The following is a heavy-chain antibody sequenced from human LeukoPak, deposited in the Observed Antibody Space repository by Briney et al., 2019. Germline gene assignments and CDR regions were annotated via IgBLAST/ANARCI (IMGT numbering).Heavy chain of an antibody. J-gene: IGHJ3*02. D-gene: IGHD1-14*01. CDR1: GSTFGDYY. V-gene: IGHV3-11*05. Sequence: GGSLRLSCAASGSTFGDYYMSWIRQAPGKGLEWVSYISSSSSHTNHADSVKGRFTISRHNSKNTLYLQMNSLRAEDAAVYYCARDNPQEHAFDIWGQGTMVTVSS. CDR2: ISSSSSHT. CDR3: ARDNPQEHAFDI.